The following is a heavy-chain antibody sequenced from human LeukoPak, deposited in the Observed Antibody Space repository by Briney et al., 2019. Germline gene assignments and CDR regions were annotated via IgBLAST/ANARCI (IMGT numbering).Heavy chain of an antibody. CDR2: INPNSGGT. Sequence: ASVKVSCKASGYTFTGNYMHWVRQAPGQGLEWMGWINPNSGGTNYAQKFQGRVTMTRDTSIGTAYMELSRLIFDDTAVYYCARGDSGYDHFYHMDVWGKGTTVTISS. V-gene: IGHV1-2*02. CDR3: ARGDSGYDHFYHMDV. J-gene: IGHJ6*03. CDR1: GYTFTGNY. D-gene: IGHD5-12*01.